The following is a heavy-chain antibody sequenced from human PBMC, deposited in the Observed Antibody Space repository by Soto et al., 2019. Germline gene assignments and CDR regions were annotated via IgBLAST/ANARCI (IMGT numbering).Heavy chain of an antibody. Sequence: GGSLRLSCAASGFTFSDYYMSWIRQAPGKGLEWVSYISSSSSYTNYADSVKGRFTISRDNAKNSLYLQMNSLRAEDTAVYYCARLEPESWYGVRYFDYWGQGALVTVSS. CDR1: GFTFSDYY. J-gene: IGHJ4*02. CDR3: ARLEPESWYGVRYFDY. CDR2: ISSSSSYT. V-gene: IGHV3-11*06. D-gene: IGHD6-13*01.